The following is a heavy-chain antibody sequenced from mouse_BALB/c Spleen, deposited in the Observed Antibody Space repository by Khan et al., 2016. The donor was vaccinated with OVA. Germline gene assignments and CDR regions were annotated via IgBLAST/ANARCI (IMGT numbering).Heavy chain of an antibody. D-gene: IGHD1-1*01. CDR2: INPSTGYT. J-gene: IGHJ3*01. CDR3: ANHGSSSAWFAY. CDR1: DYMFTTYW. Sequence: QIQLVQSGAELAKPGASVKMSCKASDYMFTTYWTYWVKQRPGQGLEWIGYINPSTGYTEYTQKFKDKATLTADKSSSTAYMQLSSLTSEDTAVYYCANHGSSSAWFAYWGQGTLVTVSA. V-gene: IGHV1-7*01.